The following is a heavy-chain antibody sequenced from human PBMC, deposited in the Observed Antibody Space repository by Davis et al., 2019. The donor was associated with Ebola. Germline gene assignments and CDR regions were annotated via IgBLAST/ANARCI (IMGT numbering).Heavy chain of an antibody. CDR3: ARGDGFRGTVTREYYYYGMDV. J-gene: IGHJ6*02. CDR1: GGTFSSYA. CDR2: FNAGNGNT. D-gene: IGHD4-17*01. V-gene: IGHV1-3*01. Sequence: ASVKVSCKASGGTFSSYAINWVRQAPGQRLEWMGWFNAGNGNTKYSQKFQGRVTITRDTSASTAYMELSSLRSEDTAVYYCARGDGFRGTVTREYYYYGMDVWGQGTTVTVSS.